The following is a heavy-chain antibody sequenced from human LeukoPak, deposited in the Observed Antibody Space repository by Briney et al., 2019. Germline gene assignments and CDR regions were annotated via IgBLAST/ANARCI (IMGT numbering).Heavy chain of an antibody. Sequence: PGGSLRLSCAASGFTFSSYAMHWVRQAPGKGLEWVAVISYDGSNKYYADSVKGRFTISRDNSKNTLYLQMNSLRAEDTAVYYCARGWSQNIVPSAELYYYYYYGMDVWAKGPRSPSP. CDR2: ISYDGSNK. CDR1: GFTFSSYA. CDR3: ARGWSQNIVPSAELYYYYYYGMDV. D-gene: IGHD5-12*01. J-gene: IGHJ6*02. V-gene: IGHV3-30-3*01.